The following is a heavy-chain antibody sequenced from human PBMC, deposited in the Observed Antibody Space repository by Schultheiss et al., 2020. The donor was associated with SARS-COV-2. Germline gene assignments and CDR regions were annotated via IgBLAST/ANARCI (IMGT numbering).Heavy chain of an antibody. V-gene: IGHV3-30*03. CDR1: GFTFSSYG. CDR3: ARDQTYDFWSGYYRGMDV. J-gene: IGHJ6*02. Sequence: GGSLRLSCAASGFTFSSYGMHWVRQAPGKGLEWVAVISYDGSNKYYADSVKGRFTISRDNSKNTLYLQMNSLRAEDTAVYYCARDQTYDFWSGYYRGMDVWGQGTTVTVSS. D-gene: IGHD3-3*01. CDR2: ISYDGSNK.